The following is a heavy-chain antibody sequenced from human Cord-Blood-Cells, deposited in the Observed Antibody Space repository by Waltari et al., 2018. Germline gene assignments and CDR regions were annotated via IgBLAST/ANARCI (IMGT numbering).Heavy chain of an antibody. Sequence: QVQLVQSGAEVKKPGSSVKVSCKASGGTFSSYAISWVRQAPGQGLEWMGWIIPILGTANEAQNCPCRVTITADEATSTAYMELSSLSSEHTAVYYCARSTIAARPDYFDYWGQGTLVTVSS. CDR2: IIPILGTA. V-gene: IGHV1-69*01. CDR1: GGTFSSYA. D-gene: IGHD6-6*01. CDR3: ARSTIAARPDYFDY. J-gene: IGHJ4*02.